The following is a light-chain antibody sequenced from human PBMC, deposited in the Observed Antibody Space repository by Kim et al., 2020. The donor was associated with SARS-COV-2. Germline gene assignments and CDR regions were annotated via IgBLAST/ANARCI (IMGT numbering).Light chain of an antibody. CDR2: GAS. Sequence: PGERATLSCRASQSISSSYLAGYQQKPGQAPSLLIYGASNRATGTPDRFSGSGSGTDFTLTIRRLDPEDFAVYYCQQFGTSPFTFGPGTKVDIK. V-gene: IGKV3-20*01. CDR1: QSISSSY. J-gene: IGKJ3*01. CDR3: QQFGTSPFT.